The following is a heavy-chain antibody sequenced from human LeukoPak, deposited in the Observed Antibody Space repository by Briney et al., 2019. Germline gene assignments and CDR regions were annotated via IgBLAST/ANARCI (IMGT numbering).Heavy chain of an antibody. V-gene: IGHV1-18*01. J-gene: IGHJ4*02. D-gene: IGHD5-18*01. Sequence: ASVKVSCKASGYTFTSYGISWVRQAPGQGLEWMGWISAYNGKTNYAQKLQGRVTLTTDTYTSTAYMELRSLRADDTAVCFCVRGNGIQIGTYYFDYWGQGTLVTVSS. CDR1: GYTFTSYG. CDR3: VRGNGIQIGTYYFDY. CDR2: ISAYNGKT.